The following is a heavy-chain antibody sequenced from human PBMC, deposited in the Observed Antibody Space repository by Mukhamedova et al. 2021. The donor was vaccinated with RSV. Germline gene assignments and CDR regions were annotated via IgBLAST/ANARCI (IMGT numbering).Heavy chain of an antibody. Sequence: AYAASVKGRFTISRDDSKNTAYLQMNSLKTEDTAVYYCTSKYYYGSGSYFNYWGQGTLVTVS. J-gene: IGHJ4*02. D-gene: IGHD3-10*01. V-gene: IGHV3-73*01. CDR3: TSKYYYGSGSYFNY.